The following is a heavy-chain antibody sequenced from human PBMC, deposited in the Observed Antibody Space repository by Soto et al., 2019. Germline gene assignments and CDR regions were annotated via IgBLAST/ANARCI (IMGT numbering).Heavy chain of an antibody. V-gene: IGHV6-1*01. CDR1: GDSVSSNSAA. D-gene: IGHD4-17*01. CDR2: TYYRSKWYS. J-gene: IGHJ5*02. CDR3: SRESLRWRVGWAPYNWFDP. Sequence: PSQSLSLTCAISGDSVSSNSAAWKWIRQSPSRGLEWLGRTYYRSKWYSDYAVSVNSRITINPDTSKNQFSLQLNSVTPEDTAVYYYSRESLRWRVGWAPYNWFDPWGQGXLVTVSS.